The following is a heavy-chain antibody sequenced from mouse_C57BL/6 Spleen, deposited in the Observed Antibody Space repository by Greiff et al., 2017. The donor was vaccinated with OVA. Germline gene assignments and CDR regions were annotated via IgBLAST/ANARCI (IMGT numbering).Heavy chain of an antibody. Sequence: EVKLMESGGGLVQPGGSMKLSCVASGFTFSNYWMNWVRQSPEKGLEWVAQIRLKSDNYATHYAESVKGRFTISRDDSKSSVYLQMNNLRAEDTGIYYCTGFGDYAMDYWGQGTSVTVSS. CDR1: GFTFSNYW. J-gene: IGHJ4*01. V-gene: IGHV6-3*01. CDR2: IRLKSDNYAT. CDR3: TGFGDYAMDY.